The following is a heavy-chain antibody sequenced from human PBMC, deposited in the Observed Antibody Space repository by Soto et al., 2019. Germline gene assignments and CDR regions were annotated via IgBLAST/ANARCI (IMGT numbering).Heavy chain of an antibody. CDR2: ISGSGGST. V-gene: IGHV3-23*01. CDR3: AKASPDTGYCSGGSCYKYYYYYGMDV. Sequence: GGSLRLSCAASGFTFSSYAMSWVRQAPGKGLEWVSAISGSGGSTYYADSVKGRFTISRDNSKNTLYLQMNSLRAEDTAVYYCAKASPDTGYCSGGSCYKYYYYYGMDVWGQGTTVTVSS. CDR1: GFTFSSYA. J-gene: IGHJ6*02. D-gene: IGHD2-15*01.